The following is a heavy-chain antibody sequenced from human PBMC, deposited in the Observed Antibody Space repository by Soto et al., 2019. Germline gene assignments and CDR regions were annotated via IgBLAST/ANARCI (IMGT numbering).Heavy chain of an antibody. CDR1: GGSISSYY. CDR2: IYYSGST. V-gene: IGHV4-59*08. J-gene: IGHJ4*02. D-gene: IGHD6-13*01. CDR3: ARHGSWKNYFDY. Sequence: PSETLSLTCTVIGGSISSYYWIWIRQPPGKGLDWIGYIYYSGSTSYNPSLKSRVTISVDTSKNQFSLKLSSVTAADTAVYYCARHGSWKNYFDYWGQGTLVTVSS.